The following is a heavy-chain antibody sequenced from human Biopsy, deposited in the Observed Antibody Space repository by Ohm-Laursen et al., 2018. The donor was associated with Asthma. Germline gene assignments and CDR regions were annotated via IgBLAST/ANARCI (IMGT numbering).Heavy chain of an antibody. CDR3: ARTFHFWSPYHAEHYQL. V-gene: IGHV3-7*01. Sequence: SLRLSCAASGFTFSSYAMSWVRQVPGQGLEWVANIKHDGSEKNHVDSLKGRFTISRDNAKNLLFLQMSSLRAEDTAVYYCARTFHFWSPYHAEHYQLWGQGTLVTVSS. CDR2: IKHDGSEK. D-gene: IGHD3-3*01. CDR1: GFTFSSYA. J-gene: IGHJ1*01.